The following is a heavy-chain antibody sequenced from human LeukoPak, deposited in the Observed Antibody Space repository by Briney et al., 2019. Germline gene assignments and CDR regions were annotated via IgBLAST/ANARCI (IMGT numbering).Heavy chain of an antibody. V-gene: IGHV7-4-1*02. CDR3: ARGRYFDWLLSPFDY. CDR2: INTNTGNP. Sequence: GASVKVSCKASGYTFTGYYMHWVRQAPGQGLEWMGWINTNTGNPTYAQGFTGRFVFSLDTSVSTAYLQISSLKAEDTAVYYCARGRYFDWLLSPFDYWGQGTLVTVSS. D-gene: IGHD3-9*01. J-gene: IGHJ4*02. CDR1: GYTFTGYY.